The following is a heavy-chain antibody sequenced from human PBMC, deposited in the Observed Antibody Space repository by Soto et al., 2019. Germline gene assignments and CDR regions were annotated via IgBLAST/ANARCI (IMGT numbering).Heavy chain of an antibody. D-gene: IGHD2-15*01. J-gene: IGHJ4*02. Sequence: GGSLRLSCAASGFTFSNAWMSWVRQAPGKGLEWVGRIKSKTDGGTTDYAAPVKGRFTISRDDSKNTLYLQMNSLKTEDTAVYYCTTDLILPQDVVAATETHYVDLGAFDYWGQGTLVTVSS. V-gene: IGHV3-15*01. CDR2: IKSKTDGGTT. CDR3: TTDLILPQDVVAATETHYVDLGAFDY. CDR1: GFTFSNAW.